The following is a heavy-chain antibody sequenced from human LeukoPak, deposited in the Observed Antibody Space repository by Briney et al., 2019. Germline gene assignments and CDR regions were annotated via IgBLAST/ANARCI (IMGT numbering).Heavy chain of an antibody. Sequence: TGGSLRLSCAASGFTFSTYAMNWVRQAPGKGLEWVSVISGSGGSTYYADSVKGRFTISRDNSKNTLYLQMNSLRAEDTAEYYCAKDRDPYYGSGSYKEGFDYWGQGTLVTVSS. CDR3: AKDRDPYYGSGSYKEGFDY. CDR2: ISGSGGST. CDR1: GFTFSTYA. V-gene: IGHV3-23*01. J-gene: IGHJ4*02. D-gene: IGHD3-10*01.